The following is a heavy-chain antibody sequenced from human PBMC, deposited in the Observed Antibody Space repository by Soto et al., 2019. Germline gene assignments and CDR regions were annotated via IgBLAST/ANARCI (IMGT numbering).Heavy chain of an antibody. CDR2: IYYSGST. CDR1: GGSISSYY. Sequence: SETLCLTCTVSGGSISSYYWSWIRQPPGKGLEWIGYIYYSGSTNYNPSLKSRVTISVDTSKNQFSLKLSSVTAADTAVYYCARETYYYDSSGYSPPYYGMDVWGQGTTVTVSS. J-gene: IGHJ6*02. V-gene: IGHV4-59*12. CDR3: ARETYYYDSSGYSPPYYGMDV. D-gene: IGHD3-22*01.